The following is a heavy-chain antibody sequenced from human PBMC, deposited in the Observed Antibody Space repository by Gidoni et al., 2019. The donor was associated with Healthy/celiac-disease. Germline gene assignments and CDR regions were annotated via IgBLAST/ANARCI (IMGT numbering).Heavy chain of an antibody. D-gene: IGHD5-18*01. CDR3: AKARGFTYGIDAFDI. V-gene: IGHV3-9*01. CDR1: GFTFDDYA. J-gene: IGHJ3*02. CDR2: INWNSASA. Sequence: EVQLVESGGDLVQPGPSLRLPCEVSGFTFDDYAMHWVRQGPGKGLEWVSGINWNSASAGYAESVEGRFTISRDNAKKSLYLQMTSLRPEDTAVYYCAKARGFTYGIDAFDIWGHGTMVTVSS.